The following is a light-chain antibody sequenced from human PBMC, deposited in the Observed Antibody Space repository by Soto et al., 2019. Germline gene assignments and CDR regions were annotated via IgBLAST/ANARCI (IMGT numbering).Light chain of an antibody. CDR3: CSYAGSSTSPYV. V-gene: IGLV2-23*01. CDR2: EGS. Sequence: SALTQPASVSGSPGQSITISCTGTSSDVGSYNLVSWYQQHPGKAPKLMIYEGSKRPSGVSNRFSGSKSGNTASLTISGLQAEDEADYYCCSYAGSSTSPYVFGTGTKVTVL. CDR1: SSDVGSYNL. J-gene: IGLJ1*01.